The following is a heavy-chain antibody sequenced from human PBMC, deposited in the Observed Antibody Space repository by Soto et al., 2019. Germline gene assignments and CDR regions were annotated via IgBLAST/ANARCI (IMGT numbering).Heavy chain of an antibody. Sequence: QVQLVESGGGVVQPGRSLRLSCAVSGFTFSSFAMQWVLQAPGKRLEWVATISYDGSEKYYADSVKGRFTISRDNSKNALSLQMNSLRPEDTAVYYCASVMDYWGQGTLVTVSS. V-gene: IGHV3-30-3*01. CDR1: GFTFSSFA. CDR3: ASVMDY. J-gene: IGHJ4*02. D-gene: IGHD2-21*01. CDR2: ISYDGSEK.